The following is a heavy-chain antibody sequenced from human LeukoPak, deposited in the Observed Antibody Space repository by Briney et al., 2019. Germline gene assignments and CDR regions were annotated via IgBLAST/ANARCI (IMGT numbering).Heavy chain of an antibody. CDR1: GFSFSTYA. V-gene: IGHV3-23*01. CDR2: IGGNGGGT. J-gene: IGHJ4*02. CDR3: AKVYCSSTICPRDY. D-gene: IGHD2-2*01. Sequence: GGSLRLSCGASGFSFSTYAMSWVRQAPGKGLEWVSAIGGNGGGTFYADSVTGQFTISRDNSKDTLYLQMNSLRGEDTALYYCAKVYCSSTICPRDYWGQGTLVTVSS.